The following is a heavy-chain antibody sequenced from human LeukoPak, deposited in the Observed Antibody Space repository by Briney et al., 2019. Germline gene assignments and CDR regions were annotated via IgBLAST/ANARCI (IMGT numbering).Heavy chain of an antibody. Sequence: PSETLSLTCTVSGGSISSHYWSWIRQPPGKGLEWIGSIYYSGSTYYNPSLKSRVTISVDTSKNQFSLKLSSVTAADTAVYYCAITIFGVVTYGVDYWGQGTLVTVSS. CDR3: AITIFGVVTYGVDY. J-gene: IGHJ4*02. CDR1: GGSISSHY. D-gene: IGHD3-3*01. V-gene: IGHV4-39*07. CDR2: IYYSGST.